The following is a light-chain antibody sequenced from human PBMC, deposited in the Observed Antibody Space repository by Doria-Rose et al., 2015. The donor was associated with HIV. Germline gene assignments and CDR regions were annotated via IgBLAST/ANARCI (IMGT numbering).Light chain of an antibody. V-gene: IGLV2-14*01. CDR3: SSFTTTNILV. J-gene: IGLJ2*01. CDR1: YTDVGTHNY. CDR2: EVN. Sequence: QSALIQPASVSGSPGQSITIPCSGTYTDVGTHNYVTWHQHNPGKAHKLIIYEVNYRHSGVSNRFSGSKSDNTASLTISVLQTKNEADYYCSSFTTTNILVFGGGTKLTVL.